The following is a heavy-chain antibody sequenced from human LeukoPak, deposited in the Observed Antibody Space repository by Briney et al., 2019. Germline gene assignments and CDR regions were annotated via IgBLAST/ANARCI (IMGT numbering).Heavy chain of an antibody. CDR3: TTWVGAHFDF. CDR2: IDGPTFRT. J-gene: IGHJ4*02. Sequence: GGSLRLSCAGSGFTFSNYAMHWVRQAPGKGLEWVSTIDGPTFRTHYADSVMGRFTISRDNSKNTLYLQMNSPRAEDTAVYFCTTWVGAHFDFWGQGTLVTVSS. CDR1: GFTFSNYA. D-gene: IGHD1-26*01. V-gene: IGHV3-23*01.